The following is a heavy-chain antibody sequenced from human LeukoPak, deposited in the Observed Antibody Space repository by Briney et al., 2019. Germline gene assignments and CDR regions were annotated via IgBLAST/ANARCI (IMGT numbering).Heavy chain of an antibody. D-gene: IGHD3-10*01. Sequence: PSETLSLTCTVSGGSISSYYWSWIRQPPGKGLEWIGYIYYSGSTNYNPSLKSRVTISVDTSKNQFSLKLSSVTAADTAVYYCARGLSGLLWFGELLFSSSSHFDYWGQGTLVTVSS. V-gene: IGHV4-59*01. J-gene: IGHJ4*02. CDR3: ARGLSGLLWFGELLFSSSSHFDY. CDR1: GGSISSYY. CDR2: IYYSGST.